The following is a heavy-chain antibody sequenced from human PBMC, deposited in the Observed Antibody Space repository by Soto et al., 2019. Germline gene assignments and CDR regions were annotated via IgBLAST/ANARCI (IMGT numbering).Heavy chain of an antibody. CDR1: GFSLSTSGVG. CDR2: IYWDEDK. J-gene: IGHJ4*02. D-gene: IGHD3-10*02. Sequence: QITLKESGPTLVKPTQTLTLTCTFSGFSLSTSGVGVGWIRQPPGKALEWLGFIYWDEDKLYSPSLKSRLTITKDTSKSQVVLTMTNMDPVDTATYYCAHVFTSLAPFDSWGQGTLVTVSA. CDR3: AHVFTSLAPFDS. V-gene: IGHV2-5*02.